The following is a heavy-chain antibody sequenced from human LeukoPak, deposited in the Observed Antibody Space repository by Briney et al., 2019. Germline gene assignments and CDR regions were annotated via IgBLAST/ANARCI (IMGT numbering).Heavy chain of an antibody. CDR3: ARAGAYYYDSQTPPFDY. V-gene: IGHV1-69*04. CDR1: GGTFSSYA. Sequence: GASVKVSCKASGGTFSSYAISWVRQAPGQGLEWMGRIIPILGIANYAQKFQGRVTITADKSTSTAYMELSSLRSEDTAVYYCARAGAYYYDSQTPPFDYWGQGTLVTVSS. CDR2: IIPILGIA. J-gene: IGHJ4*02. D-gene: IGHD3-22*01.